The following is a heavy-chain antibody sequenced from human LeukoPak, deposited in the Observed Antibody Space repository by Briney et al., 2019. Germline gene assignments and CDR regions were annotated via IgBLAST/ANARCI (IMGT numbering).Heavy chain of an antibody. CDR1: GGSVTSSSYY. CDR2: IYYSGST. CDR3: ARLVWVNFYGFLPRERHTLYFDY. J-gene: IGHJ4*02. V-gene: IGHV4-39*07. Sequence: SETLSLTCTVSGGSVTSSSYYWGWIRQPPGKGLEWIGSIYYSGSTYYNPSLKSRVTISVDTSKDQFSLKLSSVTAADTAVYFCARLVWVNFYGFLPRERHTLYFDYWGQGTLVTVSS. D-gene: IGHD3-10*01.